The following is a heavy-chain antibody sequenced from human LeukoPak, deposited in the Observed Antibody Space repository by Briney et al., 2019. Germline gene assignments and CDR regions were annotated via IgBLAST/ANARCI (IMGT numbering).Heavy chain of an antibody. CDR2: ISGSGGST. Sequence: GGSLRLSCAASGFTFSSYAMTWVRQAPGKGREWVSAISGSGGSTYYADSVKGRFTISRDNAKNSLYLQMNSLRAEDTAVYYCARDERPWRQGILAFWGQGTLVTVSS. J-gene: IGHJ4*02. D-gene: IGHD3-9*01. V-gene: IGHV3-23*01. CDR3: ARDERPWRQGILAF. CDR1: GFTFSSYA.